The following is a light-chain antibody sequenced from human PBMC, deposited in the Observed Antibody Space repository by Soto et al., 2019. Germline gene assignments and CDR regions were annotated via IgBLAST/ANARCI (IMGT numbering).Light chain of an antibody. CDR1: SSDVGGFKY. V-gene: IGLV2-11*01. CDR3: CSYGGSYV. Sequence: QSVLTQPRSVSGSPGQSVTISCTGTSSDVGGFKYVSWYQQQPGKAPKVLIYDVSQRPSGVPDRFSGYTSGNTASLTISALQDEDEADYYCCSYGGSYVFGTGTKVTV. J-gene: IGLJ1*01. CDR2: DVS.